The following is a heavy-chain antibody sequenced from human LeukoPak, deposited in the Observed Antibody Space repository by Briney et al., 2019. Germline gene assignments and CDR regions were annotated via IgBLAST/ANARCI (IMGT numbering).Heavy chain of an antibody. V-gene: IGHV3-11*01. CDR3: ARAGLRIAAAANFDY. CDR2: ISSSGSTI. CDR1: GFTFSDYY. D-gene: IGHD6-13*01. J-gene: IGHJ4*02. Sequence: GGSLRLSCAASGFTFSDYYMSWICQAPGKGLEWVSYISSSGSTIYYADSVKGRFTISRDNAKNSLYLQMNSLRAEDTAVYYCARAGLRIAAAANFDYWGQGTLVTVSS.